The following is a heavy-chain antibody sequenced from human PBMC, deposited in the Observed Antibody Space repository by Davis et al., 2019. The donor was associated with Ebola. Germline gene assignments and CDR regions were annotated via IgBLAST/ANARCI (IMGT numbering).Heavy chain of an antibody. CDR2: IKSDGSST. D-gene: IGHD6-19*01. CDR1: GFTFSGYW. J-gene: IGHJ4*02. V-gene: IGHV3-74*01. CDR3: ARDIAVAGTIGFDY. Sequence: HTGGSLRLSCTASGFTFSGYWMHWVRQAPGEGLVWVSLIKSDGSSTRYADSVKGRFTISRDNAKNTLYLQMNSLRPEDTAVYYCARDIAVAGTIGFDYWGQGTLVTVSS.